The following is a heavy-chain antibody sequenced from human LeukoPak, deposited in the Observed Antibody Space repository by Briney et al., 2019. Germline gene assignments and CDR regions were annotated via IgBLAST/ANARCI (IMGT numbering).Heavy chain of an antibody. Sequence: GGSLRLSCAASGFTFSSYGMHWVRQAPGKGLEWVSVVSGSGGGTYYADSVKGRFTISRDNSKNTLYLQMNSLRAEDTAVYYCAKDSHLVSTTSQFDCWGQGTLVTVSS. CDR2: VSGSGGGT. CDR3: AKDSHLVSTTSQFDC. CDR1: GFTFSSYG. V-gene: IGHV3-23*01. D-gene: IGHD5/OR15-5a*01. J-gene: IGHJ4*02.